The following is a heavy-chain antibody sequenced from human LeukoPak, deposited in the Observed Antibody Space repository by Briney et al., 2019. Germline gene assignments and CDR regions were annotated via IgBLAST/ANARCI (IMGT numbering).Heavy chain of an antibody. V-gene: IGHV3-21*01. D-gene: IGHD6-13*01. J-gene: IGHJ4*02. Sequence: PGGSLRLSCAASGFTFSSYSMNWVRQAPGKGLEWVSSISSSSSYIYYADSVKGRFTISRDNAKNSLYLQMNSLRAEDTAVYYCARDGVAAAGTGDYWGQGTLVTVSS. CDR1: GFTFSSYS. CDR3: ARDGVAAAGTGDY. CDR2: ISSSSSYI.